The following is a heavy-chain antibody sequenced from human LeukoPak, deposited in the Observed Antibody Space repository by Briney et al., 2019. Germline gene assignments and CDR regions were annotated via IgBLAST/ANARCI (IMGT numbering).Heavy chain of an antibody. J-gene: IGHJ1*01. CDR1: GYSFTNYW. D-gene: IGHD3-16*01. Sequence: GESLKISCKGSGYSFTNYWIGWVRQRPGKGLEWMGIIYPGDSHTRYNPSLQGQVTISADKSISTAYLQWTSLKASGTAMYYCARHTGEGSHFQHWGQGSLVTVSS. V-gene: IGHV5-51*01. CDR3: ARHTGEGSHFQH. CDR2: IYPGDSHT.